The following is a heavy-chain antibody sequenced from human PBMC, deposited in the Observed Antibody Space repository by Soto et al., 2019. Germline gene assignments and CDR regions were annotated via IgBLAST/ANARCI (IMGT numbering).Heavy chain of an antibody. CDR3: ASRLAADTHWYFDL. CDR1: GGSISSAGYS. CDR2: TYHSGST. V-gene: IGHV4-30-2*01. Sequence: LYLTCAVSGGSISSAGYSWSWIRQPPGKGLEWIGYTYHSGSTYYNPSLKSRVTISVDRSKNQFSLKLSSVTAADTAVYYCASRLAADTHWYFDLWGRGTLVTVSS. J-gene: IGHJ2*01. D-gene: IGHD6-13*01.